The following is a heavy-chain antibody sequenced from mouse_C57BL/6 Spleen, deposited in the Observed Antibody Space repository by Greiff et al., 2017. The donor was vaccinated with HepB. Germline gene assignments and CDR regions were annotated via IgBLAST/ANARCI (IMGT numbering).Heavy chain of an antibody. V-gene: IGHV5-17*01. Sequence: DVHLVESGGGLVKPGGSLKLSCAASGFTFSDYGMHWVRQAPEKGLEWVAYISSGSSTIYYADTVKGRFTISRDNAKNTLFLQMTSLRSEDTAMYYCARGIIYYGNYFDYWGQGTTLTVSS. CDR3: ARGIIYYGNYFDY. CDR1: GFTFSDYG. CDR2: ISSGSSTI. D-gene: IGHD2-1*01. J-gene: IGHJ2*01.